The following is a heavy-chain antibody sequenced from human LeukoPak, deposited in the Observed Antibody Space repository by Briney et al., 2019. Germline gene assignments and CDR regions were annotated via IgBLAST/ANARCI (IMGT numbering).Heavy chain of an antibody. CDR3: ARDSPMEDV. Sequence: GGSLRLSCAASGFTFSSYGMHWVRQAPGKGLEWVSVIYSGGSTYYADSVKGRFTISRDNSKNTLYLQMNSLRAEDTAVYYCARDSPMEDVWGQGTTVTVSS. V-gene: IGHV3-53*01. J-gene: IGHJ6*02. CDR1: GFTFSSYG. CDR2: IYSGGST. D-gene: IGHD3-10*01.